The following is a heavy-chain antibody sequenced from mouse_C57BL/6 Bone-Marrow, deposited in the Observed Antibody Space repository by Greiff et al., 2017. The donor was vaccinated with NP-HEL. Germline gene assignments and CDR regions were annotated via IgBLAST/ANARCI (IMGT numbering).Heavy chain of an antibody. CDR2: ISNGGGST. Sequence: EVKVEESGGGLVQPGGSLKLSCAASGFTFSDYYMYWVRQTPEKRLEWVAYISNGGGSTYYPDTVKGRFTISRDNAKNTLYLQMSRLKSEDTAMYYCARHADDYGWFAYWGQGTLVTVSA. CDR1: GFTFSDYY. J-gene: IGHJ3*01. D-gene: IGHD2-4*01. CDR3: ARHADDYGWFAY. V-gene: IGHV5-12*01.